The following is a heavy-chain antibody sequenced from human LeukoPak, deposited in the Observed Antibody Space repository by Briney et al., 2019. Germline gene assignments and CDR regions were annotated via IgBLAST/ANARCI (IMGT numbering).Heavy chain of an antibody. Sequence: GGSLRLSCAASGFTFSSYWMTWVRQAPGKGLEWVADIKQDGSEKLYVKSVGGRFTISRDNAQMSLFLQMNSLRAEDTAVYYCARDNGVVHGVYYMDVWGKGTTVTVS. CDR3: ARDNGVVHGVYYMDV. J-gene: IGHJ6*03. CDR2: IKQDGSEK. D-gene: IGHD3-3*01. V-gene: IGHV3-7*01. CDR1: GFTFSSYW.